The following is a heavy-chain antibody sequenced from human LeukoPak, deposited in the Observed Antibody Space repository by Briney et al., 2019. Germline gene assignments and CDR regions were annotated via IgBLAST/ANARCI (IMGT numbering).Heavy chain of an antibody. Sequence: SETLSLTCTVSGGSISSSSYYWGWIRQPPGKGLEWIGSIYYSGSTYYNPSLKSRVTISVDTSKNQFSLKLSSVTAADTAVYYCARLLRYSSSSYFDYWGQGTLVTVSS. CDR2: IYYSGST. CDR1: GGSISSSSYY. D-gene: IGHD6-6*01. J-gene: IGHJ4*02. V-gene: IGHV4-39*01. CDR3: ARLLRYSSSSYFDY.